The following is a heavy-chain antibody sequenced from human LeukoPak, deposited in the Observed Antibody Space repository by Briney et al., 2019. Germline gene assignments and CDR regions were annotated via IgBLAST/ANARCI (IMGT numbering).Heavy chain of an antibody. CDR1: GGSFSGYY. Sequence: SETLSLTCGVYGGSFSGYYWTWIRQSPGMGLEWVGEIIHSGRTNYNPSLTSRVTISVDTSKNQFSLELSSVTAADTAVYYCARGVLVTVYAAFDYWGQGTLVTVSS. J-gene: IGHJ4*02. CDR3: ARGVLVTVYAAFDY. V-gene: IGHV4-34*01. D-gene: IGHD2-8*01. CDR2: IIHSGRT.